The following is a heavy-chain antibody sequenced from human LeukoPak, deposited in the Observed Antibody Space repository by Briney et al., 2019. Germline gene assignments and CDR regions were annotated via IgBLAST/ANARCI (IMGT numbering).Heavy chain of an antibody. J-gene: IGHJ4*02. Sequence: PGGSLRLSCAASGFTFSSYWMNWARQAPGKGLEWVASINHNGNVNYYVDSVKGRFTISRDNAKNTLYLQMNSLRAEDTAVYYCARDPGGSSWYGGFDYWSQGTLVTVSS. CDR3: ARDPGGSSWYGGFDY. V-gene: IGHV3-7*01. CDR1: GFTFSSYW. CDR2: INHNGNVN. D-gene: IGHD6-13*01.